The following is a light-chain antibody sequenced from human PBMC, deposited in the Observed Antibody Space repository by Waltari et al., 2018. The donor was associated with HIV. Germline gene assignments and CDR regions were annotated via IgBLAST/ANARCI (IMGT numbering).Light chain of an antibody. Sequence: QVVLTQSPSASASLGASVKLTCTLSSGHTNYAIAWHQQQPEKGPRYLMRLSTNGSHTKGDGLPDRFSGSSSGAGRFLTISSLQSEDEADYCCQTWGTGIVVFGGGTKLTVL. V-gene: IGLV4-69*01. CDR1: SGHTNYA. J-gene: IGLJ2*01. CDR3: QTWGTGIVV. CDR2: LSTNGSH.